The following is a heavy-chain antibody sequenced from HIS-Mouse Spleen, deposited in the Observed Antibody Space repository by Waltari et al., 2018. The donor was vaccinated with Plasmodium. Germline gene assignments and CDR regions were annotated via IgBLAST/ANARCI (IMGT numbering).Heavy chain of an antibody. Sequence: EVQLVETGGGLIQPGGSLRLSCAASGFTVSCTYLSRVPHPPGKGLEWVSVIYSGCSTYYADSVKGRFTISRDNSKNTLYLQMNSLRAEDTAVYYCARGNSGYSSSWYLFDYWGQGTMVTVSS. CDR2: IYSGCST. V-gene: IGHV3-53*02. CDR1: GFTVSCTY. CDR3: ARGNSGYSSSWYLFDY. D-gene: IGHD6-13*01. J-gene: IGHJ4*02.